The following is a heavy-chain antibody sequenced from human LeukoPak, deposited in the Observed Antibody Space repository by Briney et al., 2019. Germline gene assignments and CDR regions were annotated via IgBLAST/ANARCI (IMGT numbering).Heavy chain of an antibody. Sequence: PSETLSLTCTVSGYSITSGYNWAWIRQPPGKVLEWLGSIYHSGSAYYNPSLKSRVTISVDTSKNQFSLKLSSVTAADTAVYYCVRYCSSTTCYTRAVDYWGQGTLVTVSS. J-gene: IGHJ4*02. CDR1: GYSITSGYN. CDR3: VRYCSSTTCYTRAVDY. D-gene: IGHD2-2*02. V-gene: IGHV4-38-2*02. CDR2: IYHSGSA.